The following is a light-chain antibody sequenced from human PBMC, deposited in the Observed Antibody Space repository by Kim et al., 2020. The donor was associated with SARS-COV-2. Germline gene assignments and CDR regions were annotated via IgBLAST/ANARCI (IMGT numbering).Light chain of an antibody. CDR2: VNCDGSH. CDR1: RGHNSYA. CDR3: HTWGTDNWV. Sequence: SVKSTCTLSRGHNSYALTSHQQQPHKGPRYLIQVNCDGSHFKGDGFPDRLSGSSSGAGRYLTISCLQSEDEADYYCHTWGTDNWVFGGGTQLTVL. J-gene: IGLJ3*02. V-gene: IGLV4-69*01.